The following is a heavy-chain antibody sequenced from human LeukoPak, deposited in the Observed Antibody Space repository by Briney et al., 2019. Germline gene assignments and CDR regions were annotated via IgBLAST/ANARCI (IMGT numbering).Heavy chain of an antibody. CDR3: ARLEKLISAKRVWFDP. J-gene: IGHJ5*02. CDR2: IYPGDSDI. V-gene: IGHV5-51*01. CDR1: GYSFSSYW. Sequence: GESLKISCKGSGYSFSSYWIVWVRQMPGKGLEWRGIIYPGDSDIKYSPSFQGHVTISADKSISTAYLQWSSLKASDTAMYYCARLEKLISAKRVWFDPWGQGTLVTVSS. D-gene: IGHD2-15*01.